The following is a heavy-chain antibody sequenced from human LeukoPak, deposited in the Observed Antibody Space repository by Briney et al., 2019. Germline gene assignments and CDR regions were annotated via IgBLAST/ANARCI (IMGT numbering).Heavy chain of an antibody. V-gene: IGHV3-7*03. CDR1: GFTFNTYW. J-gene: IGHJ6*02. CDR3: ARGGGLDV. D-gene: IGHD3-16*01. Sequence: GSLRLSCTASGFTFNTYWMNWARQAPGKGLEWVASINPSESVKYYVNSVKGRFTISRDNAKNSLYLQMSNLRAEDTAVYFCARGGGLDVWGQGATVTVSS. CDR2: INPSESVK.